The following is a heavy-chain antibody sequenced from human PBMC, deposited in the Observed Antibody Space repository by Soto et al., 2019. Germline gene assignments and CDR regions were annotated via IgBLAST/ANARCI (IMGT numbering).Heavy chain of an antibody. CDR2: INAGNGNT. D-gene: IGHD2-2*01. CDR3: ARAVVVPAAPDY. J-gene: IGHJ4*02. CDR1: GYTFTSYA. V-gene: IGHV1-3*01. Sequence: ASVKVSCKASGYTFTSYAMHWVRQAPGQRLEWMGWINAGNGNTKYSQKFQGRVTITRDTSASTAYMELSSLRSEDTAVYYCARAVVVPAAPDYWGQGTLVTVSS.